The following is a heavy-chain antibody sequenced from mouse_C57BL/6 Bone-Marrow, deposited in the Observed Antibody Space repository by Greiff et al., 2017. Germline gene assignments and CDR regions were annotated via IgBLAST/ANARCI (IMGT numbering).Heavy chain of an antibody. J-gene: IGHJ1*03. V-gene: IGHV1-82*01. CDR3: ASPLITTVVDWYFDV. CDR1: GYAFSSSW. Sequence: QVHVKQSGPELVKPGASVKISCKASGYAFSSSWMNWVKQRPGKGLEWIGRIYPGDGDTNYNGKFKGKATLTADKSSSTAYMQLSSLTSEDSAVCFCASPLITTVVDWYFDVWGTGTTVTVSS. CDR2: IYPGDGDT. D-gene: IGHD1-1*01.